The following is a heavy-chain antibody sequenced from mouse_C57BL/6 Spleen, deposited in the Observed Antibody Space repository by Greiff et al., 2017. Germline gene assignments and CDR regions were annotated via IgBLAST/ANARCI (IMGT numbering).Heavy chain of an antibody. CDR1: GYAFSSSW. V-gene: IGHV1-82*01. CDR2: IYPGDGDT. Sequence: QVQLKESGPELVKPGASVKISCKASGYAFSSSWMNWVKQRPGQGLEWIGRIYPGDGDTSYNGKFKGKATLTADKSSSTAYMQLCSLTSEYSAVSFFARWAYGSSPFTSWGQGPTLTVSS. D-gene: IGHD1-1*01. CDR3: ARWAYGSSPFTS. J-gene: IGHJ2*01.